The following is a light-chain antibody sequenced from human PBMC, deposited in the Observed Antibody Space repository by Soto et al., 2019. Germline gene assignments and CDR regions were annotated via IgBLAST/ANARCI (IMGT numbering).Light chain of an antibody. J-gene: IGKJ4*01. CDR3: QQSGSSPLT. Sequence: EIVLTQSPGTLSLSPGERATLSCGASQSVSNNYLAWYQQKPGQAPRLLIYGASSRATGIPDRFSGSGSATDFTLTISRLEPEDFAVYFCQQSGSSPLTFGGGTK. V-gene: IGKV3-20*01. CDR2: GAS. CDR1: QSVSNNY.